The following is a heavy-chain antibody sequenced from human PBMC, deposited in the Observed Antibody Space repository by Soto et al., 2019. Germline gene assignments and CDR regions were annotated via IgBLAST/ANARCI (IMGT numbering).Heavy chain of an antibody. D-gene: IGHD2-2*01. CDR1: GFTFSSYA. V-gene: IGHV3-23*01. CDR2: ISGSGGST. J-gene: IGHJ6*02. Sequence: EVQLLESGGGLVQPGGSLRLSCAASGFTFSSYAMSWVRQAPGMGLEWVSAISGSGGSTYYADSVKGRFTISRDNSKNTLYLQMNSLRAEDTAVYYCAKDPSPRYCSSTSCYGQVNYYYGMDVWGQGTTVTVSS. CDR3: AKDPSPRYCSSTSCYGQVNYYYGMDV.